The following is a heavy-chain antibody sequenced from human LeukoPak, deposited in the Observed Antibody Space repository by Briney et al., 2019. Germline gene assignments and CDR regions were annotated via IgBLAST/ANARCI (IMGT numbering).Heavy chain of an antibody. CDR1: GFIFSNYG. D-gene: IGHD6-13*01. Sequence: QLGGSLRLSCAASGFIFSNYGMHWVRQAPGKRLEWVAVIWNDGSETFHADSVKGRFRIARDNSKNTLYLQMNSLRAEDTAVYFCARDMGRAWYGPPDYWGQGTLVTVSS. V-gene: IGHV3-33*01. J-gene: IGHJ4*02. CDR3: ARDMGRAWYGPPDY. CDR2: IWNDGSET.